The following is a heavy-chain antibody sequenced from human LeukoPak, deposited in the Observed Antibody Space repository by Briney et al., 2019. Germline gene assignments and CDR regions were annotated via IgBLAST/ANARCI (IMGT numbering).Heavy chain of an antibody. CDR2: IYPGDSDT. J-gene: IGHJ4*02. D-gene: IGHD2-2*01. CDR3: ARQDGNAVYYFDY. CDR1: GYPFSSYW. V-gene: IGHV5-51*01. Sequence: GESLKISCKGSGYPFSSYWIGWGRQMPGKGLEWRGIIYPGDSDTRYSPSFQGGATISVDKSINTAYLQWSRLKASDTATYYCARQDGNAVYYFDYWGQGTLVTVSS.